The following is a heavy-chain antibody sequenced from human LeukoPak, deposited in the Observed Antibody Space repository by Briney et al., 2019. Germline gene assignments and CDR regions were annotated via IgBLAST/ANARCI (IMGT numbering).Heavy chain of an antibody. CDR1: GFTFSSYE. CDR2: ISSSGSTI. V-gene: IGHV3-48*03. D-gene: IGHD1-14*01. J-gene: IGHJ4*02. Sequence: GGSLRLSCAASGFTFSSYEMNWVRQATGKGLEWVSYISSSGSTIYYADSVKGRFTISRDNAKNSLYLQMNSLRAEDTALYYCAKNQEPEYLGQGTLVTVSA. CDR3: AKNQEPEY.